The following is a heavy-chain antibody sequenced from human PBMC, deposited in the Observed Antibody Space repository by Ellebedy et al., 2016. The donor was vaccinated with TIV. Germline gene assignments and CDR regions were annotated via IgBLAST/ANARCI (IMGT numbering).Heavy chain of an antibody. Sequence: PGGSLRLSCAASGFSFSSYSMNWVRQAPGKGLEWVSYISSTGSTIYYADSVKGRFTISRDNAKNSLYLQMNSLRDEDTAVYYCARDGARYSGNYFLDYWGQGTLVTVSS. CDR2: ISSTGSTI. CDR1: GFSFSSYS. D-gene: IGHD1-26*01. CDR3: ARDGARYSGNYFLDY. J-gene: IGHJ4*02. V-gene: IGHV3-48*02.